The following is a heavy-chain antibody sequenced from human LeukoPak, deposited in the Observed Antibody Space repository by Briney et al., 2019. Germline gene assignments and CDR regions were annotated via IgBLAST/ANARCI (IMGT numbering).Heavy chain of an antibody. CDR2: VNPSGGST. CDR3: ARVPLGVYGDYSNWFDP. Sequence: SSVKVSCKASGYTFTSYYMHWVRQAPGRGLEWMGIVNPSGGSTSYAQKFQGRVTMTRDMSTSTVYMELSSLRSEDTAVYYCARVPLGVYGDYSNWFDPWGQGTLVTVSS. CDR1: GYTFTSYY. D-gene: IGHD4-17*01. J-gene: IGHJ5*02. V-gene: IGHV1-46*01.